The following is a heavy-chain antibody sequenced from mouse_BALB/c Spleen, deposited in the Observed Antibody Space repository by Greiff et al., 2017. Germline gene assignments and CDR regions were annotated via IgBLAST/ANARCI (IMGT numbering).Heavy chain of an antibody. CDR1: GYTFTNYW. J-gene: IGHJ4*01. D-gene: IGHD2-1*01. Sequence: QVQLKESGAELVRPGTSVKISCKASGYTFTNYWLGWVKQRPGHGLEWIGDIYPGGGYTNYNEKFKGKATLTADTSSSTAYMQLSSLTSEDSAVYFCARRGGNYDYAMDYWGQGTSVTVSS. CDR3: ARRGGNYDYAMDY. CDR2: IYPGGGYT. V-gene: IGHV1-63*02.